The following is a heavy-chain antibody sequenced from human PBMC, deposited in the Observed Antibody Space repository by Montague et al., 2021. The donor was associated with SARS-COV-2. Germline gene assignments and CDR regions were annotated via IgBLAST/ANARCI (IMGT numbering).Heavy chain of an antibody. J-gene: IGHJ5*01. CDR3: ARQDAWAYCGDECYRGWFDS. D-gene: IGHD2-21*01. CDR1: FGSISTYY. V-gene: IGHV4-59*01. Sequence: SETLSLTCTVSFGSISTYYWSWIRQPPGQGLEWIGFIFYNGSTKYNPSLKRRVSISLDTSKTQFSLKLGSVTAADTAVYYCARQDAWAYCGDECYRGWFDSWGQGTLVTVSS. CDR2: IFYNGST.